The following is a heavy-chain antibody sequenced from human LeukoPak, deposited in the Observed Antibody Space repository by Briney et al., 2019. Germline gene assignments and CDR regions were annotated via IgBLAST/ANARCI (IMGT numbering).Heavy chain of an antibody. CDR3: ARLREIPVFGVVTKSTSYFDY. CDR2: VSNSGDYI. D-gene: IGHD3-3*01. CDR1: GFSFSSYR. Sequence: PGGSLRLSCAASGFSFSSYRMNWVRQAPGKGLEWVSSVSNSGDYIHYADSVEGRFTISRDNAKNSLYLQMNSLRAEDTAVYYCARLREIPVFGVVTKSTSYFDYWGQGTLVTVSS. J-gene: IGHJ4*02. V-gene: IGHV3-21*01.